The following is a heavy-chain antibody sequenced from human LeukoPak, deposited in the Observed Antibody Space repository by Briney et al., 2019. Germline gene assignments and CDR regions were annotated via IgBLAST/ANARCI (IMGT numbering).Heavy chain of an antibody. Sequence: SETLSLTCTVSGGSISSYYWSWIRQPPGKGLEWIGYIYYSGSTNYNPSLKSRVTISVDTSKNQFSLKLSSVTAADTAVYYCATSGRGTIFGVVIAKFDYWGQGTLVTVSS. J-gene: IGHJ4*02. D-gene: IGHD3-3*01. V-gene: IGHV4-59*12. CDR1: GGSISSYY. CDR2: IYYSGST. CDR3: ATSGRGTIFGVVIAKFDY.